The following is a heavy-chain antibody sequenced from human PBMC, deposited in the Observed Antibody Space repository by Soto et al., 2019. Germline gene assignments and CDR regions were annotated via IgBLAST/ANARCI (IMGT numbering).Heavy chain of an antibody. V-gene: IGHV4-59*01. CDR1: GGSISSYY. CDR3: ARGQRYDFWSGYSQSKYYYYMDV. Sequence: PSETLSLTCTVSGGSISSYYWSWIRQPPGKGLEWIGYIYYSGSTNYNPSLKSRVTISVDTSKNQFSLKLSSVTAADTAVYYCARGQRYDFWSGYSQSKYYYYMDVWGKGTTVTVSS. CDR2: IYYSGST. D-gene: IGHD3-3*01. J-gene: IGHJ6*03.